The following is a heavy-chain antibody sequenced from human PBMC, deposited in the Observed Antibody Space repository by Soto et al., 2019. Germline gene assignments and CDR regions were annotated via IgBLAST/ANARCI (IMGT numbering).Heavy chain of an antibody. D-gene: IGHD6-19*01. CDR2: IYWDDDK. J-gene: IGHJ4*02. V-gene: IGHV2-5*02. Sequence: QITLKESGPTLVKPTQTLTLTCTFSGFSLSTTRVGVGWIRQPPGKALEWLALIYWDDDKRYSPFLKSRLTITKDTSNNQVVLTMTNMDPMDTATYFCAHTLVAGLGYYFDYWGQGTLVTVYS. CDR3: AHTLVAGLGYYFDY. CDR1: GFSLSTTRVG.